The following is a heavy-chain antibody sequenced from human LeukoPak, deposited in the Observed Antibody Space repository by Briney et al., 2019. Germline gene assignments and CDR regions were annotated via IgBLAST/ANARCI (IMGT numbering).Heavy chain of an antibody. CDR2: INPNSGGT. V-gene: IGHV1-2*02. D-gene: IGHD3-3*01. CDR3: ATTLPEPVHYDFWSGYDPPFDY. Sequence: ASVKVSCKASGYTFTGYYMHWVRQAPGQGLEWMGWINPNSGGTNYAQKFQGRVTMTRDTSISTAYMELSRLRSDDTAVYYCATTLPEPVHYDFWSGYDPPFDYWGQGTLVTVSS. J-gene: IGHJ4*02. CDR1: GYTFTGYY.